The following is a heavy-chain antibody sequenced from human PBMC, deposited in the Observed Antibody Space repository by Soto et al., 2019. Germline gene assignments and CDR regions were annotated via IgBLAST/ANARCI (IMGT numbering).Heavy chain of an antibody. CDR2: INHSGGST. J-gene: IGHJ6*03. D-gene: IGHD2-15*01. V-gene: IGHV1-46*03. CDR1: GSTFTSYY. Sequence: ASVKVSCKASGSTFTSYYMHWVRQAPGQGLEWMGIINHSGGSTSYAQKFQGRVTMTRDTSTSTVYMELSSLRSEDTAVYYCARAVGYCSGGSCPTYYYYYMDVWGKGTTVTVSS. CDR3: ARAVGYCSGGSCPTYYYYYMDV.